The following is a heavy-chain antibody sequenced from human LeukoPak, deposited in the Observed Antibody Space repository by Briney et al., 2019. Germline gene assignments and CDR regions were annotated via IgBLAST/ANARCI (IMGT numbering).Heavy chain of an antibody. CDR2: IYYSGST. D-gene: IGHD2-15*01. V-gene: IGHV4-59*01. Sequence: SETLSLTCTVSGGSISSYYWSWIRQPPGKGLEWVGYIYYSGSTNYNPSLKSRVTISVDTSKNPFSLKLSCVTAADTAVYYCAGGGGYCSGGSCYRWFDPWGQGTLVTVSS. J-gene: IGHJ5*02. CDR1: GGSISSYY. CDR3: AGGGGYCSGGSCYRWFDP.